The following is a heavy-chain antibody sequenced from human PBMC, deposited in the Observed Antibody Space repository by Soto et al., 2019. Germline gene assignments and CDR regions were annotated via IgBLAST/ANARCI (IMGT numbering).Heavy chain of an antibody. CDR3: ARRGIISTGAAY. V-gene: IGHV5-51*01. Sequence: VGSLNLSCTGSGYSFTNYLFGWVRQMPGKGLEWMGIIYPGDSDTRYSPSFQGQVTISADKSIAAAYLQWSSLKASDSTMYYCARRGIISTGAAYWRQGTLVTVSS. J-gene: IGHJ4*02. CDR2: IYPGDSDT. CDR1: GYSFTNYL. D-gene: IGHD3-9*01.